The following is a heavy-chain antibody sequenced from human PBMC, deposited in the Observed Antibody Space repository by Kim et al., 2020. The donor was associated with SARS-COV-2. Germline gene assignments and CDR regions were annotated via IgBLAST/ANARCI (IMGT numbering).Heavy chain of an antibody. D-gene: IGHD1-26*01. Sequence: SETLSLTCTVSGASISSDYWSWIRQPPGKGLEWMGYSYKSGTTNYNPSLKSRVILSSDTSKTQFSLNFRSVTAADTAVYYCARSYSGTYFAAVDIGGPGT. CDR2: SYKSGTT. V-gene: IGHV4-4*08. J-gene: IGHJ3*02. CDR3: ARSYSGTYFAAVDI. CDR1: GASISSDY.